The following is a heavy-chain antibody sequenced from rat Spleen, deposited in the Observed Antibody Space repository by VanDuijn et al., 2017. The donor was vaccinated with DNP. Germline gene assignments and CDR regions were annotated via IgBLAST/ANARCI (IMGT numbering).Heavy chain of an antibody. Sequence: EVQLVESGGGLVQPGRSLKLYCAASGFTFSDYYMAWVRQAPTKGLEWVAYINYDGGSTYYGDSVKGRFTISRDNAKSTLSLQMNSLRSEDMATYYCAKPMDYYSVGFAYWGQCTLVTVSS. V-gene: IGHV5-22*01. CDR1: GFTFSDYY. CDR2: INYDGGST. D-gene: IGHD1-1*01. CDR3: AKPMDYYSVGFAY. J-gene: IGHJ3*01.